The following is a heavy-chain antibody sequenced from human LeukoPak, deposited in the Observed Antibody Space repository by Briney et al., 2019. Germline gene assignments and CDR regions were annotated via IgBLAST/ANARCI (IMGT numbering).Heavy chain of an antibody. CDR3: ARGPSLVVVTAIPFDY. V-gene: IGHV1-46*01. CDR1: GHTFTSYY. J-gene: IGHJ4*02. D-gene: IGHD2-21*02. Sequence: ASVKVSCKASGHTFTSYYMHWVRQAPGQGLEWMGIINPSGGSTSYAQKFQGRVTMTRDTSTSTVYMELSSLRSEDTAVCYCARGPSLVVVTAIPFDYWGQGTLVTVSS. CDR2: INPSGGST.